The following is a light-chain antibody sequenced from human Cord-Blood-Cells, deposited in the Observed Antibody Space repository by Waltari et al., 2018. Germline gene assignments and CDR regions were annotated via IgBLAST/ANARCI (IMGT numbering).Light chain of an antibody. CDR3: QQYNSYSPWT. Sequence: DIQMTQSPSTLSASVGDRVTITCRASQSISSWLAWYQQKPGKAPKLLIYKASSLESGVPSRFSGSGSGTEFTLTISSLQPDDFETYYCQQYNSYSPWTFGQGTKVEIK. CDR2: KAS. CDR1: QSISSW. V-gene: IGKV1-5*03. J-gene: IGKJ1*01.